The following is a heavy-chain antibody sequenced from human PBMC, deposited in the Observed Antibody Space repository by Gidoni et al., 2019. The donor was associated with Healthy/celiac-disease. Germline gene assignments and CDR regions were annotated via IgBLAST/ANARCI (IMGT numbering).Heavy chain of an antibody. Sequence: QLQLQESGPGLVKPSETLSLTCTVSGGSIISSRYYWGWIRQPPGKGLEWIGSIYYSGSTYYNPSLKSRVTISVDTSKNQFSLKLSSGTAADTAVYYCARLVHRVVGATTRTYFDYWGQGTLVTVSS. CDR2: IYYSGST. V-gene: IGHV4-39*01. J-gene: IGHJ4*02. CDR3: ARLVHRVVGATTRTYFDY. CDR1: GGSIISSRYY. D-gene: IGHD1-26*01.